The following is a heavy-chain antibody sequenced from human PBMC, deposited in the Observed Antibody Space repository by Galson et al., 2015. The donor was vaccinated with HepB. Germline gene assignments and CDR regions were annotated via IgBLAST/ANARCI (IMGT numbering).Heavy chain of an antibody. CDR2: VSGSGGST. CDR3: AKGAAGTFSVDKTRRFDY. Sequence: SLRLSCAASGFIFGSYAMIWVRQAPGKGLEWVSAVSGSGGSTYYADSVKGRFTISRDNSKNTLYLQMNSLRAGDTAVYYCAKGAAGTFSVDKTRRFDYWGQGTLVTVSS. J-gene: IGHJ4*02. V-gene: IGHV3-23*01. CDR1: GFIFGSYA. D-gene: IGHD6-13*01.